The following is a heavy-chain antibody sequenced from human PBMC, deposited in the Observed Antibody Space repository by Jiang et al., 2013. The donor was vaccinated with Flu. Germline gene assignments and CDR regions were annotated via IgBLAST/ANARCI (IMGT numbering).Heavy chain of an antibody. Sequence: LKISCKGSGYSFYQLLDRLGAPDARESLEWMGIIYPGDSDTRYSPSFQGQVTISADKSISTAYLQWSSLKASDTAMYYCARLTIFGVVVWFDPWGQGTLVTVSS. CDR2: IYPGDSDT. CDR3: ARLTIFGVVVWFDP. CDR1: GYSFYQLL. D-gene: IGHD3-3*01. J-gene: IGHJ5*02. V-gene: IGHV5-51*01.